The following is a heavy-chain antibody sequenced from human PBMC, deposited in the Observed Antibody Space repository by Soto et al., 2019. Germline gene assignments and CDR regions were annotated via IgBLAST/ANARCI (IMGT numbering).Heavy chain of an antibody. Sequence: EVQLVESGGDLVQPGGSLRLSCAASGFTFSDFWMSWVRQAPGKGLDWVANIKHDGSEKYYVDSVEGRFTISRDNTKDSLYLQMNSLRAEETAVYYCARGGSGGPDFWGQGTLVTVSS. CDR3: ARGGSGGPDF. CDR2: IKHDGSEK. CDR1: GFTFSDFW. V-gene: IGHV3-7*01. J-gene: IGHJ4*02. D-gene: IGHD2-15*01.